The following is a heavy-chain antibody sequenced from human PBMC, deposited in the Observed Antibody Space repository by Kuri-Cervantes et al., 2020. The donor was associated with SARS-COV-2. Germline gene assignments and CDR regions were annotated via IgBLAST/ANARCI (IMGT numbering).Heavy chain of an antibody. CDR3: ARVKSVVTPDIDY. J-gene: IGHJ4*02. V-gene: IGHV4-61*01. Sequence: ESLKISCIVSGGSVSSGSHYWSWIRQPPGKGLEWIGYIYYSGSTKYNPSLKSRVTMSVDTSKNQFSLKLSSVTAADTAVYYCARVKSVVTPDIDYWGQGTLVTVSS. CDR1: GGSVSSGSHY. CDR2: IYYSGST. D-gene: IGHD4-23*01.